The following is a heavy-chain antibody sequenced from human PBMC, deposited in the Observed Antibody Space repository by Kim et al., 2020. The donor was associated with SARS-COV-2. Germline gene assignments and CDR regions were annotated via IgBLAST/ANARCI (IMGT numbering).Heavy chain of an antibody. CDR2: IYHSGST. Sequence: SETLSLTCTVSGYSISSGYYWGWIRQPPGKGLEWIGSIYHSGSTYYNPSLKSRVTISVDTSKNQFSLKLSSVTAADTAVYYCARAFSYCSSTSCSEYFQ. V-gene: IGHV4-38-2*02. D-gene: IGHD2-2*01. CDR1: GYSISSGYY. CDR3: ARAFSYCSSTSCSEYFQ. J-gene: IGHJ1*01.